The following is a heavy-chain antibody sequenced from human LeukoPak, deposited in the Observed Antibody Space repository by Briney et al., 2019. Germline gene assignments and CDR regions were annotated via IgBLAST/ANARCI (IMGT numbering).Heavy chain of an antibody. J-gene: IGHJ4*02. Sequence: GGSLRLSCEASGFTFNSYWMNWFRQAPGRGLEWVANINLDGSEKYYVDSVKGRFTISRDNAKNSLYLQMNSLRAEDTAVYYCASSKGFDYWGQGTLVTVSS. CDR2: INLDGSEK. V-gene: IGHV3-7*01. CDR3: ASSKGFDY. CDR1: GFTFNSYW.